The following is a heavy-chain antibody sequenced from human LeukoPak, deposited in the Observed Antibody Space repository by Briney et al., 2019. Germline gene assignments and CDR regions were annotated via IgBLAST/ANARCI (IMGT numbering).Heavy chain of an antibody. CDR2: INWNGGST. D-gene: IGHD5-18*01. CDR1: GFTFDDYG. J-gene: IGHJ4*02. V-gene: IGHV3-20*04. Sequence: PGGSLRLSCAASGFTFDDYGMSWVRQAPGKGLEWVSGINWNGGSTGYADSVKGRFTISRDNSKNTLYLQMNSLRAEDTAVYYCAKGYSYIDGYWGQGTLVTVSS. CDR3: AKGYSYIDGY.